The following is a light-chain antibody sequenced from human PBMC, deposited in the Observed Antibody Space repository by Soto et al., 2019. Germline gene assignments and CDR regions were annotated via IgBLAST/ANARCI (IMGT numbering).Light chain of an antibody. CDR2: EVT. CDR1: SSDVGGYNY. Sequence: QSALTQPPSASGSPGQSVTISCTGTSSDVGGYNYVSWYQQYPGRAPKLMIYEVTKRPSGVPDRFSGSKSGNTASLTVSGLQTEDEADYYCSSYAASNNLYFLFGGGTKVTVL. V-gene: IGLV2-8*01. CDR3: SSYAASNNLYFL. J-gene: IGLJ3*02.